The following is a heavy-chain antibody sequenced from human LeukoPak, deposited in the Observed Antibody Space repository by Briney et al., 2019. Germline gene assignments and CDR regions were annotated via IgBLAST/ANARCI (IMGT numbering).Heavy chain of an antibody. CDR3: ARDRAMVRGVIEYYFDY. J-gene: IGHJ4*02. CDR1: GFTFSSYA. V-gene: IGHV3-30*04. Sequence: GGSLRLSCAASGFTFSSYAMHWVRQAPGKGLEWVAVISYDGSNKYYADSVKGRFTISRDNSKNTLYLQMNSLRAEDTAVYYCARDRAMVRGVIEYYFDYWGQGTLVTVSS. D-gene: IGHD3-10*01. CDR2: ISYDGSNK.